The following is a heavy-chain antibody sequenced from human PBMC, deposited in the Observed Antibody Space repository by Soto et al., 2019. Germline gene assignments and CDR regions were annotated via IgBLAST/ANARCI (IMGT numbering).Heavy chain of an antibody. Sequence: QLHLVQSGAVVKKPGASVTVSCSASGYPVTAYYMHWVRQAPGRGLEWMGGINPATGAAKYTQTLQGGVTMTRDTSTSTVFREPSGLPSEATAVFYWTRGGGVGVAGSAAFDMWGQGTLVTVSS. J-gene: IGHJ3*02. V-gene: IGHV1-2*02. CDR2: INPATGAA. D-gene: IGHD3-3*01. CDR1: GYPVTAYY. CDR3: TRGGGVGVAGSAAFDM.